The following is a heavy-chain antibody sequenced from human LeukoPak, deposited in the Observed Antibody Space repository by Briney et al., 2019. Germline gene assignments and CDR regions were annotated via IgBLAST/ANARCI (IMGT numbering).Heavy chain of an antibody. CDR1: GGSISSYY. CDR3: AREYYDILTGYYPPVEYFDY. D-gene: IGHD3-9*01. J-gene: IGHJ4*02. CDR2: IYYSGST. V-gene: IGHV4-59*01. Sequence: SETLSLTCTVSGGSISSYYWSWIRQPPGKGLEWIGYIYYSGSTNYNPSLKSRVTISVDTSKNQFSLKLSSVTAADTAVYYCAREYYDILTGYYPPVEYFDYWGQGTLVTVSS.